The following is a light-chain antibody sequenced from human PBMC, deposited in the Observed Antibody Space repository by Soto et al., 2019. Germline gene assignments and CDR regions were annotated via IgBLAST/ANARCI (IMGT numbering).Light chain of an antibody. CDR3: QQRSNWSPSA. J-gene: IGKJ3*01. Sequence: EIVLTQSPATLSLSPGESATLSSRAIQSVSSYLAWSPQIPGQAPRLLIYDASTRATGIPARFSGSGSGTDVTLTISSLVPEEFAVYYCQQRSNWSPSAFGPGTKVDIK. CDR2: DAS. CDR1: QSVSSY. V-gene: IGKV3-11*01.